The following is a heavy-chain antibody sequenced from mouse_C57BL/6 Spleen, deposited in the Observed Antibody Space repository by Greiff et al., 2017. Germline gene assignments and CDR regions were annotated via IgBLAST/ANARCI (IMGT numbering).Heavy chain of an antibody. D-gene: IGHD2-3*01. CDR1: GFTFSDYG. J-gene: IGHJ4*01. CDR3: AGWLLRYAMDY. CDR2: ISSGSSTI. Sequence: EVKLVESGGGLVKPGGSLKLSCAASGFTFSDYGMHWVRQAPEKGLEWVAYISSGSSTIYYADTVKGRFTISRDNAKNTLFLQMTSLRSEDTAMYYCAGWLLRYAMDYWGQGTSVTVSS. V-gene: IGHV5-17*01.